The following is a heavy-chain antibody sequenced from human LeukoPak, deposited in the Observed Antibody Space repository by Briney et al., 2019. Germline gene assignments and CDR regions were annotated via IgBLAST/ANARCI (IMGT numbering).Heavy chain of an antibody. J-gene: IGHJ3*02. Sequence: GGSLRLSCAASGFTFSSYSMNWVRQAPGKGLEWVSGISGSGYTYYADSVKGRFTISRDDSKNTLYLQINSLRAEDTAVYYCARDAAVVRKAFDIWGQGTMVTVSS. V-gene: IGHV3-23*01. CDR2: ISGSGYT. D-gene: IGHD3-22*01. CDR3: ARDAAVVRKAFDI. CDR1: GFTFSSYS.